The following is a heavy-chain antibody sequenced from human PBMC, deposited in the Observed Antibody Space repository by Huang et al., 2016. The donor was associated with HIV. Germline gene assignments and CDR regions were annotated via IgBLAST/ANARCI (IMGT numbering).Heavy chain of an antibody. V-gene: IGHV2-5*02. CDR1: GFSLTTSGVG. CDR3: ALTGPGDAFDI. Sequence: QITLKESGPTLVKPTQTLTLTCTFSGFSLTTSGVGVAWIRQPPGKALEWLALMYGDDVQRYSPSLRSRLTITKDTSKNQVVLTMTNLDPVDTATYYCALTGPGDAFDIWGQGTMVAVSS. J-gene: IGHJ3*02. CDR2: MYGDDVQ. D-gene: IGHD2-8*02.